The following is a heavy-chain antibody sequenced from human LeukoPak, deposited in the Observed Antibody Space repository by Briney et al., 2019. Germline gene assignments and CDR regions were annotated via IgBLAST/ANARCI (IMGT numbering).Heavy chain of an antibody. V-gene: IGHV3-15*01. Sequence: PGGSLRLSCTVSGFTVSSNSMSWVRQAPGKGLEWVGRIKAKAHGGTIEYAAPVKGRFTISRDDSKNTLYLQMNSLKTEDTAVYYCTTDGVGVEGATYDNWGQGTLVSVSS. CDR1: GFTVSSNS. J-gene: IGHJ4*02. D-gene: IGHD1-26*01. CDR3: TTDGVGVEGATYDN. CDR2: IKAKAHGGTI.